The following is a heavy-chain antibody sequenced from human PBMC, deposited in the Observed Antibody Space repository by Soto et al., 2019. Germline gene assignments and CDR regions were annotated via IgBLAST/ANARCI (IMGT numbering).Heavy chain of an antibody. J-gene: IGHJ5*02. CDR1: RVSISDYF. CDR2: IYHSGST. Sequence: SETLSLTCTVSRVSISDYFWSWIRQPPGKGLEWIGYIYHSGSTYYNPSLKSRVTISVDRSKNQFSLKLSSVTAADTAVYYCARVPDRWGQGTLVTVSS. D-gene: IGHD2-2*01. CDR3: ARVPDR. V-gene: IGHV4-30-2*01.